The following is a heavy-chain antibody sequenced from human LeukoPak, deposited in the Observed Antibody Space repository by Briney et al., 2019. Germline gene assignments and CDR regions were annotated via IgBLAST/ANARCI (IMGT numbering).Heavy chain of an antibody. D-gene: IGHD4-23*01. J-gene: IGHJ4*02. CDR3: ARHDYGGNSGDF. Sequence: PGGSLRLSCAASGFTFSSYDMNWVRQAPGKGLEWVSYIGTSSNTIYYADSVKGRFTISRDNAKNSLYLQMNSLRDEDTAVYYCARHDYGGNSGDFWGQGTLVTVSS. CDR2: IGTSSNTI. CDR1: GFTFSSYD. V-gene: IGHV3-48*02.